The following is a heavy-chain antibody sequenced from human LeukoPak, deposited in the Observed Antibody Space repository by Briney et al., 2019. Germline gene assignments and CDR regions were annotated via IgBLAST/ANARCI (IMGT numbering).Heavy chain of an antibody. V-gene: IGHV1-69*06. CDR1: GGTFSSYA. J-gene: IGHJ4*02. D-gene: IGHD5-18*01. CDR3: ARADLYSYGYGY. CDR2: IIPIFGTA. Sequence: SVKVSCKASGGTFSSYAISWVRQAPGQGLEWMGGIIPIFGTANYAPKFQGRVTITADKSTSTAYMELSSLRSEDTAVYYCARADLYSYGYGYWGQGTLVTVSS.